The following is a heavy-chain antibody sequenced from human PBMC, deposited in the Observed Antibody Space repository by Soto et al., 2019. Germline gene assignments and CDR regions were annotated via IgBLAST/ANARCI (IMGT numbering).Heavy chain of an antibody. CDR2: IYYSGST. V-gene: IGHV4-39*01. Sequence: SETLSLTCTVSGGSISSSSYYWGWIRQPPGKGLEWIGSIYYSGSTYYNPSLKSRVTISVDTSKNQFSLKLSSVTAADTAVYYCARHRPIIRLHMNYYMDVWGKGTTVTVSS. J-gene: IGHJ6*03. CDR3: ARHRPIIRLHMNYYMDV. D-gene: IGHD3-10*01. CDR1: GGSISSSSYY.